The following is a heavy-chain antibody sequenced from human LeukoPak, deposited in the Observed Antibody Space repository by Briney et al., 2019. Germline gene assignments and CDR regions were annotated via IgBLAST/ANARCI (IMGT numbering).Heavy chain of an antibody. CDR3: ARDGPTDYFDY. V-gene: IGHV4-38-2*02. CDR1: GYSISSGYY. Sequence: KPSETLSLTCTVSGYSISSGYYWGWIRQPPGKGLEWIGSIYHSGSTYYNPSLKSRVTISVDTSKNQFSLKLSSVTAADTAVYYCARDGPTDYFDYWGQGTLVTVSS. D-gene: IGHD4-17*01. CDR2: IYHSGST. J-gene: IGHJ4*02.